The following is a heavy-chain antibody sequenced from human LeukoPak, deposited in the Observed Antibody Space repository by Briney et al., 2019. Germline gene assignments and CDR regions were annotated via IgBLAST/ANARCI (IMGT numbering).Heavy chain of an antibody. Sequence: GGSLRLSCAASGFTVSSNYMSWVRQAPGKGLEWVSVIYSGGSTYYADSVRGRFTISRDNSKNTLYLQMNSLRAEDTAVYYCARVPDYGGNSGVGFYFDCWGQGTLVTVSS. V-gene: IGHV3-53*01. CDR3: ARVPDYGGNSGVGFYFDC. J-gene: IGHJ4*02. D-gene: IGHD4-23*01. CDR1: GFTVSSNY. CDR2: IYSGGST.